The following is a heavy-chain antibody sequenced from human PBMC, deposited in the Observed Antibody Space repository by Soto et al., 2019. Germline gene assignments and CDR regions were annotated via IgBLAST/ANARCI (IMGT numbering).Heavy chain of an antibody. CDR3: AKDFNPRHYYGMDV. V-gene: IGHV3-30*18. CDR1: GFTFSSYG. CDR2: ISYDGSNK. Sequence: GGSLRLSCAASGFTFSSYGMHWVRQAPGKGLEWVAVISYDGSNKYYADSVKGRFTISRDNSKNTLYLQMNSLRAEDTAVYYCAKDFNPRHYYGMDVWGQGTTVTVPS. J-gene: IGHJ6*02.